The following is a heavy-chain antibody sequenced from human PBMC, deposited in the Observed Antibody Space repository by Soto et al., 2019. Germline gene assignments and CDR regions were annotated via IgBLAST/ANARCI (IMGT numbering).Heavy chain of an antibody. J-gene: IGHJ6*03. Sequence: QVQLQESGPGLVKPSETLSLTCTVSGGSISSYYWSWIRQPPGKGLEWIGYIYYSGSTNYNPSLKSRVTISVDTSKNQFSLKLSSVTAADTAVYYCARGVTYYDFWSGYQNYYYYYMDVWGKGTMVTVSS. D-gene: IGHD3-3*01. V-gene: IGHV4-59*01. CDR1: GGSISSYY. CDR2: IYYSGST. CDR3: ARGVTYYDFWSGYQNYYYYYMDV.